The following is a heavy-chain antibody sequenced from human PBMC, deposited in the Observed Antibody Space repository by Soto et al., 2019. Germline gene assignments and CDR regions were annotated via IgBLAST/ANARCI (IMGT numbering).Heavy chain of an antibody. D-gene: IGHD2-2*01. CDR3: ARAEYSTSWYFQH. V-gene: IGHV4-30-2*01. Sequence: SETLSLTCAVSGDSISGSYSWTGIRQAPGKGLEWIGYIYYSGRTYYNPSLKSRVTISADISKNQFSLDLSSVTVADTAVYYCARAEYSTSWYFQHWGQGTLVTVSS. J-gene: IGHJ1*01. CDR1: GDSISGSYS. CDR2: IYYSGRT.